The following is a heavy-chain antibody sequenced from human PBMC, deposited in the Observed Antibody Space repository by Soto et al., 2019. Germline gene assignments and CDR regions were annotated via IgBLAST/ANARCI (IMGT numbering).Heavy chain of an antibody. Sequence: ASVKVSCKASGGTFSSYAISWVRQAPGQGLEWMGGIIPIFGTANYAQKFQGRVTITADESTSTAYMELSSLRSEDAAVYYCAGGWFGELLYYYGMDVWGQGTTVTVSS. J-gene: IGHJ6*02. V-gene: IGHV1-69*13. CDR2: IIPIFGTA. D-gene: IGHD3-10*01. CDR3: AGGWFGELLYYYGMDV. CDR1: GGTFSSYA.